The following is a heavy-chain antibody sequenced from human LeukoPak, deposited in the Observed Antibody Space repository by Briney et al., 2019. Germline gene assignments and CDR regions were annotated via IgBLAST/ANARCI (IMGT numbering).Heavy chain of an antibody. J-gene: IGHJ4*02. V-gene: IGHV3-23*01. D-gene: IGHD3-10*01. Sequence: PGGSLRLSCAASGFSFSYYAMSWVRQAPGKGLEWVSAISGSAVRTFYTDSVKGRFTISRDNSKNTLNLQMNSLRAEDTAVHYCAKEVRDYGSGIYYFDYWGQGILVTVSS. CDR2: ISGSAVRT. CDR1: GFSFSYYA. CDR3: AKEVRDYGSGIYYFDY.